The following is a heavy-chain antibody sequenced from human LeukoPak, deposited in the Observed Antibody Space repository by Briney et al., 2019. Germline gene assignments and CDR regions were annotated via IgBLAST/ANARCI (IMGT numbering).Heavy chain of an antibody. V-gene: IGHV4-59*08. CDR1: GGSISSYY. J-gene: IGHJ4*02. D-gene: IGHD5-18*01. CDR3: ARRDSYGLWYYFDY. Sequence: SETLSLTCTVSGGSISSYYWSWIRQPPGKGLEWIGYIYYSGSTNYNPSLKSRVTISVDTSKNQFSLKLSSVTAADTAVYYCARRDSYGLWYYFDYWGQGTLVTVSS. CDR2: IYYSGST.